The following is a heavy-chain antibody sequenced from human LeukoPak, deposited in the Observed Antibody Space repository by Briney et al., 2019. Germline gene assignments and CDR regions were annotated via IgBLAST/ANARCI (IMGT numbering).Heavy chain of an antibody. Sequence: SETLSLTCAVSVYSISMDYYSGWIRQPPGKGLEWIATIYHSWGIYFNPSLKSRVTISLDTSKNQFSLKLTSVTAADTAIYYCARNVTAGYFDYWGQGILVTVSS. V-gene: IGHV4-38-2*01. D-gene: IGHD1-1*01. CDR3: ARNVTAGYFDY. CDR1: VYSISMDYY. CDR2: IYHSWGI. J-gene: IGHJ4*02.